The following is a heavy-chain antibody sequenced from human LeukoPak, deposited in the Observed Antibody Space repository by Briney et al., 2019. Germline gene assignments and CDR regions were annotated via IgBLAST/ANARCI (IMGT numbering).Heavy chain of an antibody. J-gene: IGHJ4*02. CDR1: GFTFSSYG. Sequence: GRSLRLSCAASGFTFSSYGMHWVRQAPGKGLEWVAFIRYDGSNKYYADSVKGRFTISRDNSKNTVYTQMNSLRAEDTAVYYCAKDAGYITSFPGAFDYWGQGTLVTVSS. D-gene: IGHD6-6*01. CDR3: AKDAGYITSFPGAFDY. V-gene: IGHV3-30*02. CDR2: IRYDGSNK.